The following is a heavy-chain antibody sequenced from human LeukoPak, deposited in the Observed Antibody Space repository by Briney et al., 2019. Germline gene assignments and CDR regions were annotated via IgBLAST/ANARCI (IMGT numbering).Heavy chain of an antibody. CDR2: IYYSGST. D-gene: IGHD3-16*02. J-gene: IGHJ4*02. CDR1: GGSISSGDYY. V-gene: IGHV4-30-4*08. CDR3: ARQDYDYVWGSYRPMGSFDY. Sequence: SETLSLTCTVSGGSISSGDYYWSWIRQPPEKGLEWIGYIYYSGSTYYNPSLKSRVTISVDTSKNQFSLKLSSVTAADTAVYYCARQDYDYVWGSYRPMGSFDYWGQGTLVTVSS.